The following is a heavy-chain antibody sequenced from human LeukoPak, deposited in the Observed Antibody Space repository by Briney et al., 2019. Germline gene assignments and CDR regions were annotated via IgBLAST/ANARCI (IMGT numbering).Heavy chain of an antibody. V-gene: IGHV4-59*08. J-gene: IGHJ4*02. CDR3: ARHSKDYGDFNFFDY. CDR2: IYYSGST. Sequence: PSETLSLTCTASGGSISSYYWNWIRQPPGKGLEWIGYIYYSGSTNYNPSLKSRITISVDTSKNQFSLKVSSVTAADTAVYYCARHSKDYGDFNFFDYWGQGTLVTVSS. D-gene: IGHD4-17*01. CDR1: GGSISSYY.